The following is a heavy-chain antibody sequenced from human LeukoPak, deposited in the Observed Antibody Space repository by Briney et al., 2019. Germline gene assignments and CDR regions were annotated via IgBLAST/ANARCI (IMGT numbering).Heavy chain of an antibody. D-gene: IGHD4-17*01. Sequence: ASVKVSCKASGYTFTSYGISWVRQAPGQGLEWMGWISAYNGNTNYAQKLQGRVTMTTDTSTSTAYMELRSLRSDDTAVYYCARVVHGDYVGDNWFDPWGQGTLVTVSS. J-gene: IGHJ5*02. CDR3: ARVVHGDYVGDNWFDP. CDR1: GYTFTSYG. V-gene: IGHV1-18*01. CDR2: ISAYNGNT.